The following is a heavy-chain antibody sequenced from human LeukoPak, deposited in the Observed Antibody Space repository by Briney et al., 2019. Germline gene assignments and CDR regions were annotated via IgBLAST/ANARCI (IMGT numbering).Heavy chain of an antibody. CDR1: GFIFTDYW. CDR3: ARACPYDFWSEITNIGGDYYMDV. Sequence: PGGPVTLSCAASGFIFTDYWMKWVRQAPGKGREWVSSISSSSSYIYYADSVKGRFTISRDNAKNSLYLQMNSLRAEDTAVYYCARACPYDFWSEITNIGGDYYMDVWGKGTTVTVSS. V-gene: IGHV3-21*01. D-gene: IGHD3-3*01. CDR2: ISSSSSYI. J-gene: IGHJ6*03.